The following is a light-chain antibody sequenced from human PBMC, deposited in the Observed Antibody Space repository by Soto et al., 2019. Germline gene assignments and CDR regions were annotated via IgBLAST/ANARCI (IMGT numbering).Light chain of an antibody. V-gene: IGLV2-23*02. J-gene: IGLJ1*01. CDR1: SSDVGAYNL. CDR3: CSYAGSSTHYV. CDR2: EVT. Sequence: QSVLTQPPSASGSPGQSVTISCTGTSSDVGAYNLVSWYQQHPGKAPKLMIFEVTKRPSGVSSRFSGSKSDNTASLTISGLQTEDEADYYCCSYAGSSTHYVFGTGTKVTVL.